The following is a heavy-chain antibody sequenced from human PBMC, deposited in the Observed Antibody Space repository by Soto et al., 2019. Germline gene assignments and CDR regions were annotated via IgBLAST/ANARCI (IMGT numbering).Heavy chain of an antibody. J-gene: IGHJ4*02. CDR1: GFTFSSYW. CDR3: TLVGYCSSTSCPPPTD. CDR2: IKQDGSEK. V-gene: IGHV3-7*01. D-gene: IGHD2-2*01. Sequence: PGGSLRLSCAASGFTFSSYWMSWVRQAPGKGLEWVANIKQDGSEKYYVDPVKGRFTISRDNAKNSLYLQMNSLRAEDTAVYYCTLVGYCSSTSCPPPTDWGQGTLVTVSS.